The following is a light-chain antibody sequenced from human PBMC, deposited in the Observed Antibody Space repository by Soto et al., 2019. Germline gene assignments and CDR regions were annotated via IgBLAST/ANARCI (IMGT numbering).Light chain of an antibody. V-gene: IGKV2-28*01. CDR2: LGS. CDR1: RSLLHSNGYNY. Sequence: DIVMTQSPLSLPVTPGEPASISCRSSRSLLHSNGYNYLDWYLQRPGQSPQLLIYLGSNRASGVPDRVSGSGSGTDFTLKISRVEAEDVGVYYCMQALQTPLAFGQGTKVEIK. CDR3: MQALQTPLA. J-gene: IGKJ1*01.